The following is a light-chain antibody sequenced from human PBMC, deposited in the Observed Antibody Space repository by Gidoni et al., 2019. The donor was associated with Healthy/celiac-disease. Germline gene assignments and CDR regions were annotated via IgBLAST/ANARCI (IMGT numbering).Light chain of an antibody. Sequence: ESGWTQSPATLSLSPGERATLSSRASQSFSSYLAWDQQNPGQAPRLLIYEASNRATGIPARFSGRVSGTDFTLPIRSLEPEDFAVYYCQQRSNWGLTFGGGTKVEIK. CDR2: EAS. J-gene: IGKJ4*01. CDR1: QSFSSY. CDR3: QQRSNWGLT. V-gene: IGKV3-11*01.